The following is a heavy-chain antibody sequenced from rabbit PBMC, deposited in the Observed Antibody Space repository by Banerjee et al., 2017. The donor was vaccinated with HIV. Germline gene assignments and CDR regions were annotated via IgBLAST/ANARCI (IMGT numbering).Heavy chain of an antibody. V-gene: IGHV1S40*01. Sequence: QSLEESGGDLVTPGASLTLTCTASGIDFSSSYWIWWVRQAPGKGLEWIGCIYTGSSGSTYYATWAKGRFTISKTSSTTVTLQMTSLTAADTATYFCARDGYASSSDPYYFNLWGQGTLVTVS. CDR1: GIDFSSSYW. D-gene: IGHD1-1*01. CDR2: IYTGSSGST. J-gene: IGHJ4*01. CDR3: ARDGYASSSDPYYFNL.